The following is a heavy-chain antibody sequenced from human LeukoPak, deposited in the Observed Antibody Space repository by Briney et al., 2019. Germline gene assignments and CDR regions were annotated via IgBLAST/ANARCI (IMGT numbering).Heavy chain of an antibody. V-gene: IGHV3-7*01. CDR2: INQDGGDK. CDR3: VRWATLSP. J-gene: IGHJ5*02. D-gene: IGHD5-12*01. CDR1: GFTLSTNW. Sequence: GGSLRLSCAASGFTLSTNWMGWVRQAPGKGLEWVANINQDGGDKNYVDFVKGRFTISRDNAKNSLYLQMNSLRVEDTAVYYCVRWATLSPWGQGTLVTVSS.